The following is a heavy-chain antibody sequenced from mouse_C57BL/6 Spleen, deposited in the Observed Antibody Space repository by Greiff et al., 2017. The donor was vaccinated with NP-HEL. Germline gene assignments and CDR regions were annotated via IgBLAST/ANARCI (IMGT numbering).Heavy chain of an antibody. Sequence: VKQSCKASGYTFTSYWMHWVKQRPGRGLEWIGRIDPNSGGTKYNEKFKSKATLTVDKPSSTAYMQLSSLTSEDSAVYYCARRGNDGYYEAMDYWGQGTSVTVSS. CDR3: ARRGNDGYYEAMDY. J-gene: IGHJ4*01. V-gene: IGHV1-72*01. CDR2: IDPNSGGT. D-gene: IGHD2-3*01. CDR1: GYTFTSYW.